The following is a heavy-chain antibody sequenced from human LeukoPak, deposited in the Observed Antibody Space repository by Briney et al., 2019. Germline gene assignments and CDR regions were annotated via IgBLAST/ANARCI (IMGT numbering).Heavy chain of an antibody. J-gene: IGHJ1*01. CDR3: ARQDEEQWQGYFQH. CDR1: GDSMTSYY. Sequence: SETLSLTCTVSGDSMTSYYWSWIRQPPGRGLEWIGNIYYSGTSNYNPSLRSRVTISVDTSQNQFSLKLSSVTAADTAVYYCARQDEEQWQGYFQHWGQGTLVTVSS. D-gene: IGHD6-19*01. V-gene: IGHV4-59*08. CDR2: IYYSGTS.